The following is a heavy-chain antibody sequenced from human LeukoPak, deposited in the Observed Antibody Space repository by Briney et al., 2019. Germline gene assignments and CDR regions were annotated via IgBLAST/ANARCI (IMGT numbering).Heavy chain of an antibody. CDR1: GFNFDDYG. D-gene: IGHD6-25*01. V-gene: IGHV3-9*03. J-gene: IGHJ6*03. Sequence: GGSLRLSCAASGFNFDDYGFHWVRQAPGKGLEWVSGISWNSGSIDYADSVKGRFTISSDNAKNSLYLQMNSLRAEDMALYYCAKGSGAHYYYMDVWGKGTTVTVSS. CDR2: ISWNSGSI. CDR3: AKGSGAHYYYMDV.